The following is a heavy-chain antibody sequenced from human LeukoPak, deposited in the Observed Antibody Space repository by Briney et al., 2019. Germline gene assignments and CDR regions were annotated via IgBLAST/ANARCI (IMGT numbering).Heavy chain of an antibody. J-gene: IGHJ5*02. CDR3: ARNILSAEDPGIAAAGTGWFDP. Sequence: SETLSLTCTVSGDSISSYYCSWIRQPAGKGLEWIGRIYTSGSTNYNPSLKSRVTMSVDTSKSQFSLKLSSVTAADTAVYYCARNILSAEDPGIAAAGTGWFDPWGQGTLVTVSS. CDR2: IYTSGST. D-gene: IGHD6-13*01. V-gene: IGHV4-4*07. CDR1: GDSISSYY.